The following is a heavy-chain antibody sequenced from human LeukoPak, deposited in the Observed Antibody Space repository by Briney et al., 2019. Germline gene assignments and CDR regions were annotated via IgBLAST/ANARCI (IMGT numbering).Heavy chain of an antibody. D-gene: IGHD6-13*01. V-gene: IGHV1-2*02. CDR1: AYTFTAYY. J-gene: IGHJ4*02. CDR3: ARDRGGDSSSGYYYFDY. Sequence: GASVKVSCKASAYTFTAYYMHWVRQAPGQGLEWMGWINPNSGGTNYAQKFQGRVTMTRDTSISTAYMELSSLKSDDTAVYYCARDRGGDSSSGYYYFDYGGQGTLVTVSS. CDR2: INPNSGGT.